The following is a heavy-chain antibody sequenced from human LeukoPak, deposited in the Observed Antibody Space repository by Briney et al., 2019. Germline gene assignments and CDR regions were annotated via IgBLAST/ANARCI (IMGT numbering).Heavy chain of an antibody. V-gene: IGHV3-30*02. CDR1: GFTFSHYG. CDR3: AKGLQLWSPFDY. D-gene: IGHD5-18*01. Sequence: GGSLRLSCAASGFTFSHYGMHWVRQIPGKGLEWVAFIRYDGSNKYYADSVKGRFTISRDNSKNTLYLQMNSLRAEDTAVYYCAKGLQLWSPFDYWGQGTLVTVSS. J-gene: IGHJ4*02. CDR2: IRYDGSNK.